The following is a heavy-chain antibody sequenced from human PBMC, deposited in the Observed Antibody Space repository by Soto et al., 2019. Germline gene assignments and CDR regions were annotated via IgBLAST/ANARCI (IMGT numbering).Heavy chain of an antibody. V-gene: IGHV4-30-4*01. D-gene: IGHD5-18*01. CDR3: ASLQVDTAMHSYYDYCMDV. CDR1: GGSISSGDYY. CDR2: IYYSGST. Sequence: QVQLQESGPGLVKPSQTLSLTCTVSGGSISSGDYYWSWIRQPPGKGLEWIGYIYYSGSTYYNPSLKSRVTISVDTSYNQFSLQLRSLTAAYTAVYYCASLQVDTAMHSYYDYCMDVCGQGTTVTVSS. J-gene: IGHJ6*02.